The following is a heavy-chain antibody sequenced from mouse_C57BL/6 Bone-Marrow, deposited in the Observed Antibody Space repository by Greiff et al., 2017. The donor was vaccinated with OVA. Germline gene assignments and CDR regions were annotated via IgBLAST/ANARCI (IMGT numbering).Heavy chain of an antibody. D-gene: IGHD3-3*01. CDR2: INPNNGGT. CDR1: GYTFTDYS. J-gene: IGHJ4*01. CDR3: ASEGEWDIYAMDY. V-gene: IGHV1-26*01. Sequence: EVQLQQSGPELVKPGASVKMSCKASGYTFTDYSMNWVKQSHGQGLEWIGDINPNNGGTSYNQKFKGKATLTVDKSSSTAYMELRSLTSEDAAVYYCASEGEWDIYAMDYWGQGTSVTVSS.